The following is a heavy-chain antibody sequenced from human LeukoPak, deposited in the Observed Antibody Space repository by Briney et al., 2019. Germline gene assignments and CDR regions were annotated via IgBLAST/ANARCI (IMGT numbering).Heavy chain of an antibody. CDR1: GYTFTTYW. V-gene: IGHV3-7*01. D-gene: IGHD2-8*01. CDR2: INQDGSGT. J-gene: IGHJ4*02. Sequence: PGGSLTLSCAASGYTFTTYWMSWVRQAPGKGLEWVANINQDGSGTFYVDSVKGRFTISRDNTRNSVYLQMNSLRAEDTAVYYCARLMFLWPPIYFDYWGQGTLVTVSS. CDR3: ARLMFLWPPIYFDY.